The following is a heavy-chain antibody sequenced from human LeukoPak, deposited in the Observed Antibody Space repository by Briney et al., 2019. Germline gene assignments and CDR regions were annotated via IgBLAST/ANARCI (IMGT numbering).Heavy chain of an antibody. V-gene: IGHV3-48*01. CDR3: AKAGDSSSWYDYYYMDV. D-gene: IGHD6-13*01. CDR2: ISSSGSTI. J-gene: IGHJ6*03. CDR1: GFTFSRYS. Sequence: GGSLRLSCAASGFTFSRYSMNWVRQAPGKGLEWVSYISSSGSTIYYADSVKGRFTSSRDNAKNSLYLQMNSLRAEDTALYYCAKAGDSSSWYDYYYMDVWGKGTTVTVPS.